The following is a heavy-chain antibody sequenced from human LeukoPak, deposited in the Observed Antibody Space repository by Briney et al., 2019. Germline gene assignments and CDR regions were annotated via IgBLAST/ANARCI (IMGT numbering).Heavy chain of an antibody. CDR2: INHSGGT. J-gene: IGHJ5*02. D-gene: IGHD2-2*01. V-gene: IGHV4-34*01. CDR3: ARGYCSSTSCYYPRNWFDP. CDR1: GGSFSGYY. Sequence: SETLSLTCAVYGGSFSGYYWSWIRQPPGKGLEWIGEINHSGGTNYDPSLKSRVTISVDTSKNQFSLKLSSVTAADTAVYYCARGYCSSTSCYYPRNWFDPWGQGTLVTVSS.